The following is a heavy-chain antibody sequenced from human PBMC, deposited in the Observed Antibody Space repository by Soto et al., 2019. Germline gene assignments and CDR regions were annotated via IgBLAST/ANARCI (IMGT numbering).Heavy chain of an antibody. D-gene: IGHD1-26*01. V-gene: IGHV1-18*01. CDR2: ISAYNGNT. J-gene: IGHJ4*02. CDR3: AREATPYPYFDY. Sequence: ASVKVSCKASGYTFTSYGISWVRQAPGQGLEWMGWISAYNGNTNYAQKLQGRVTMTTDTSTSTAYMELRSLRSDDTAVYYCAREATPYPYFDYWGQGXLVTVYS. CDR1: GYTFTSYG.